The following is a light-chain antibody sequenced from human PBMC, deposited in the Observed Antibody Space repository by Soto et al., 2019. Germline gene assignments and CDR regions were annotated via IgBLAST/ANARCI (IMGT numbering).Light chain of an antibody. CDR2: DAS. CDR3: QQYDNLPRT. J-gene: IGKJ2*01. Sequence: DVPMTQSPSSLSASVGDRVTITCQASQDISNYLKWYQQKPGKAPKLLIYDASNLETGDPSRFSGSGSGTDFTFNISSLEHEDIAPYYCQQYDNLPRTFGQGTNLEIK. CDR1: QDISNY. V-gene: IGKV1-33*01.